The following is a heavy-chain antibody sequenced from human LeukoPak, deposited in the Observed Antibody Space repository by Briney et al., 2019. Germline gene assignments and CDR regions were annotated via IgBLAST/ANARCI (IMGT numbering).Heavy chain of an antibody. CDR3: ARCLGAPGTSWYFDL. Sequence: PSETLSLTCTVSGGSISSYYWSWIRQPPGKGLEWIGYIYYSGSTNYNPSLKSRVTISVDTSKNQFSLKLSSVTAADTAVYYCARCLGAPGTSWYFDLWGRGTLATVSS. V-gene: IGHV4-59*01. CDR1: GGSISSYY. CDR2: IYYSGST. D-gene: IGHD1-26*01. J-gene: IGHJ2*01.